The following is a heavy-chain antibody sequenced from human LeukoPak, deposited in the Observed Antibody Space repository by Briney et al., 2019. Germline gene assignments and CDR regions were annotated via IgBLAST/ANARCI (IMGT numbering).Heavy chain of an antibody. CDR2: ISSSSSTI. CDR1: GFTFSSYS. D-gene: IGHD3-9*01. Sequence: GGFLRLSCAASGFTFSSYSMNWVRQAPGKGLEWVSYISSSSSTIYYADSVKGRFTISRDNAKNSLYLQMNSLRAEDTAVYYCARDLTGYARYFDYWGQGTLVTVSS. V-gene: IGHV3-48*01. CDR3: ARDLTGYARYFDY. J-gene: IGHJ4*02.